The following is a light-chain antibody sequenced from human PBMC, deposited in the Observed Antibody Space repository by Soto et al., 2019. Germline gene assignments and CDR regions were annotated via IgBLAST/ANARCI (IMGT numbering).Light chain of an antibody. CDR1: SSDVGGHHY. CDR2: EVT. V-gene: IGLV2-8*01. CDR3: SSYAGSNIGV. Sequence: QSALTQPPSASGSPGQSVTISCTGTSSDVGGHHYVSWYQQHPGKAPKLLIYEVTKRPSGVPDRFSGSKSGNTASLTVSGLQTEDEADYYCSSYAGSNIGVFGTGTKVTV. J-gene: IGLJ1*01.